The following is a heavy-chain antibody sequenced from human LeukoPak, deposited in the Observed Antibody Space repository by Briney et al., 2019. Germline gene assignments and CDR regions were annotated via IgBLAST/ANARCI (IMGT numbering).Heavy chain of an antibody. CDR1: GYTFTNYA. J-gene: IGHJ4*02. V-gene: IGHV1-3*01. CDR2: INGGNGNT. Sequence: GASVKVSCKASGYTFTNYAMHWVRQAPGQRLEWMGWINGGNGNTKYSHKFQGRVTITRDRSASTAYMELSSLTSEDTAVYYCARIAAAGTELDYWGQGTLVTVSS. D-gene: IGHD6-13*01. CDR3: ARIAAAGTELDY.